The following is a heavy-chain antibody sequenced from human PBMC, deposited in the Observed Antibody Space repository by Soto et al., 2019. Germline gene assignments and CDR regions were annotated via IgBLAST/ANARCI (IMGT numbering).Heavy chain of an antibody. V-gene: IGHV3-30-3*01. Sequence: QVQLVESGGGVVQPGRSLRLSCAASGFTFSSYAMHWVRQAPGKGLEWVAVISYDGSNKYYADSVKGRFTISRDNSKNTLYLQMNSLRAEDTAVYYCAREKQWTTYDFWSGLVGGPDYYYYYGMDVWGQGTTVTVSS. CDR1: GFTFSSYA. CDR3: AREKQWTTYDFWSGLVGGPDYYYYYGMDV. D-gene: IGHD3-3*01. J-gene: IGHJ6*02. CDR2: ISYDGSNK.